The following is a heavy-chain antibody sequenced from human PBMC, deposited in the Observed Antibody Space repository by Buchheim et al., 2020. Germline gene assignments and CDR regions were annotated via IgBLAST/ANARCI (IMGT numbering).Heavy chain of an antibody. V-gene: IGHV3-30*02. J-gene: IGHJ6*02. Sequence: QVQLVESGGGVVQPGRSLRLSCAASGFTFNIFGMHWVRQAPGKGLEWVAFIRFDATKTYYADSVKGRFTISRDNSKNPLYLEMNSLRAEDTAVYYCAKDLPQRIYYYYCGMDVWGQGTT. CDR3: AKDLPQRIYYYYCGMDV. CDR1: GFTFNIFG. CDR2: IRFDATKT. D-gene: IGHD2/OR15-2a*01.